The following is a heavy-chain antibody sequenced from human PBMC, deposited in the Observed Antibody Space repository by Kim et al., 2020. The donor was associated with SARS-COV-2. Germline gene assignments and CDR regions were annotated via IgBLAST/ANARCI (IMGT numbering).Heavy chain of an antibody. CDR3: ARGRTRRGYCSSTRCYGGPYFDY. CDR1: GGSFSGYY. D-gene: IGHD2-2*01. Sequence: SETLSLTCAVYGGSFSGYYWCWICQPPGKGLEWIGEINHSGSTNYNPSLKSRVTISVDTSKNQFSLKLSSVTAADTAVYYCARGRTRRGYCSSTRCYGGPYFDYWGQGTLVTVCS. J-gene: IGHJ4*02. V-gene: IGHV4-34*01. CDR2: INHSGST.